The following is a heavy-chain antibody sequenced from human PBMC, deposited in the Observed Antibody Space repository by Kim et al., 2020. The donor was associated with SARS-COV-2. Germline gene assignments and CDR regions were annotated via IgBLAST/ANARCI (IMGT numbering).Heavy chain of an antibody. J-gene: IGHJ4*02. CDR2: ISYDGSNK. CDR3: ARDPIHDFWSGYFDY. D-gene: IGHD3-3*01. CDR1: GFTFSSYA. V-gene: IGHV3-30-3*01. Sequence: GGSLRLSCAASGFTFSSYAMHWVRQAPGKGLEWVAVISYDGSNKYYADSVKGRFTISRDNSKNTLYLQMNSLRAEDTAVYYCARDPIHDFWSGYFDYWGQGTLATVPP.